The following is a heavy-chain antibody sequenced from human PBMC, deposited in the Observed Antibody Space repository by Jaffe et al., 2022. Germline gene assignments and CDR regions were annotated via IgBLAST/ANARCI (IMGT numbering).Heavy chain of an antibody. D-gene: IGHD3-9*01. Sequence: QVQLVQSGAEVKKPGASVKVSCKASGYTFTGYYMHWVRQAPGQGLEWMGRINPNSGGTNYAQKFQGRVTMTRDTSISTAYMELSRLRSDDTAVYYCARDLGYFDWNREDYYYYMDVWGKGTTVTVSS. CDR2: INPNSGGT. V-gene: IGHV1-2*06. CDR3: ARDLGYFDWNREDYYYYMDV. CDR1: GYTFTGYY. J-gene: IGHJ6*03.